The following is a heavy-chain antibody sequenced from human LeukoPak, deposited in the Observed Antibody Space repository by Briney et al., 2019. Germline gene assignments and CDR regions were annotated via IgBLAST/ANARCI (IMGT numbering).Heavy chain of an antibody. CDR2: ISSSSSYI. Sequence: SGGSLRLSCAASGFTFSSYSMNWVRQAPGKGLEWVSSISSSSSYIYYADSVKGRFTISRDNAKNSLYLQMNSPRAEDTAVYYCARSFTSAGGLADYWGQGTLVTVSS. D-gene: IGHD6-13*01. CDR3: ARSFTSAGGLADY. V-gene: IGHV3-21*01. CDR1: GFTFSSYS. J-gene: IGHJ4*02.